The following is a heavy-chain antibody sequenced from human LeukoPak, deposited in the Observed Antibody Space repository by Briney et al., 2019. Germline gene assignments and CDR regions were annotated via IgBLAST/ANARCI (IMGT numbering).Heavy chain of an antibody. V-gene: IGHV3-21*01. CDR2: ISSSSSHI. D-gene: IGHD5-24*01. CDR3: ARDGEMGRSCWFDH. Sequence: PGGSLTLSCAASGFTFISYSMNWVRQAPGKGLEWVSSISSSSSHIYYADSVKGRFTISRDNAKNSLYLQMNSLRAEDTAVYYCARDGEMGRSCWFDHWGQGTLVTVSS. J-gene: IGHJ5*02. CDR1: GFTFISYS.